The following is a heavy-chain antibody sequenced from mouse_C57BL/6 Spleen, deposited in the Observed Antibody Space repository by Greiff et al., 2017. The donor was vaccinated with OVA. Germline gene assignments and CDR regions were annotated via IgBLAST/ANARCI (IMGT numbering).Heavy chain of an antibody. Sequence: EVQVVESGGGLVKPGGSLKLSCAASGFTFSSYAMSWVRQTPEKRLEWVATISDGGSYTYYPDNVKGRFTISRDNAKNNLYLQMSHLKSEDTAMYYCARADYYGSSHYYFDYWGQGTTLTVSS. J-gene: IGHJ2*01. D-gene: IGHD1-1*01. CDR3: ARADYYGSSHYYFDY. CDR1: GFTFSSYA. CDR2: ISDGGSYT. V-gene: IGHV5-4*01.